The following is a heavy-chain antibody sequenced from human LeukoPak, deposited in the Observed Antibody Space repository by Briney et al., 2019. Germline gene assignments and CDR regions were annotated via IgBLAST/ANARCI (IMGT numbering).Heavy chain of an antibody. J-gene: IGHJ5*02. CDR1: GDSIAATSYY. CDR3: ARQIRYRFDPNWFHP. Sequence: PSETLSLTCSASGDSIAATSYYWAWIRQPPGKGLEWIGSIYYSGNTNYDPSLQSRVTISVDTSKNQFSLSLSSVTAADTAVYYCARQIRYRFDPNWFHPWGQGTLVTVSS. V-gene: IGHV4-39*01. CDR2: IYYSGNT. D-gene: IGHD5-12*01.